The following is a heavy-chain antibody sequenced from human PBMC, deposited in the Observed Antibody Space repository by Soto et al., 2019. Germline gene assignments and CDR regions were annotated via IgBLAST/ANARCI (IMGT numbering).Heavy chain of an antibody. Sequence: GGSLRLSCAASGFTFSSYAMHWVRQAPGKGLEWVAVISYDGSNKYYAESVKGRFTISRDNSKNTLYLQMNSLRAEDTALYYCARELEGIGAFDIWGQGTMVTVSS. CDR2: ISYDGSNK. CDR1: GFTFSSYA. D-gene: IGHD3-10*01. CDR3: ARELEGIGAFDI. J-gene: IGHJ3*02. V-gene: IGHV3-30*04.